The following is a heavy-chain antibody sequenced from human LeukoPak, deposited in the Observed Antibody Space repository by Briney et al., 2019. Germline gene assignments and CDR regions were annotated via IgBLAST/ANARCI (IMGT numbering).Heavy chain of an antibody. V-gene: IGHV1-18*01. CDR3: ARVNRRETAMATRWYFDY. CDR1: GYTFTSYG. Sequence: ASVKVSCKASGYTFTSYGISWVRQAPGQGLEWMGWISAYNGNTNYAQKLQGRVTMTTDTSTSTAYMELRSLRSDDTAVYYCARVNRRETAMATRWYFDYWGQGTLVTVSS. J-gene: IGHJ4*02. D-gene: IGHD5-18*01. CDR2: ISAYNGNT.